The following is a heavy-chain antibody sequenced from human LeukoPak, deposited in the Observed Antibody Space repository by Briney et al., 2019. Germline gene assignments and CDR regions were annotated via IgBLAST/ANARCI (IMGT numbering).Heavy chain of an antibody. Sequence: TSETLSLTCTVSGGSISSYYWSWIRQPAGKGLEWIGRIYTSGSTNYNPSLKSRVTMSVDTSKNQFSLKLSSVTAADTAVYYCARFGPVEIWAQMTTVTTSLVYAFDIWGQGTMVTVSS. CDR1: GGSISSYY. D-gene: IGHD4-17*01. J-gene: IGHJ3*02. CDR3: ARFGPVEIWAQMTTVTTSLVYAFDI. CDR2: IYTSGST. V-gene: IGHV4-4*07.